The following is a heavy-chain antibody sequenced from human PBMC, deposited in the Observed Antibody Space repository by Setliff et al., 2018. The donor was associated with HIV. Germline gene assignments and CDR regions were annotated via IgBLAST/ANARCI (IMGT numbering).Heavy chain of an antibody. V-gene: IGHV4-38-2*01. CDR2: MYHTGST. Sequence: PSETLSLTCAVSGYSISSGCYWGWIRQPPGKGLEWIGSMYHTGSTYYSPSLNSRAILSVDTSQNQFSLQLKHVTAADTAVYYCARHSPDMVRGRGMDVWGQGTTVTVSS. CDR1: GYSISSGCY. D-gene: IGHD3-10*01. CDR3: ARHSPDMVRGRGMDV. J-gene: IGHJ6*02.